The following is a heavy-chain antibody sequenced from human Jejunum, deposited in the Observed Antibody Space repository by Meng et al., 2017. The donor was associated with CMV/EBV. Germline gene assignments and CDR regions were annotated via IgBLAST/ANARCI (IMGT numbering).Heavy chain of an antibody. CDR2: LHSSVDT. V-gene: IGHV3-53*01. CDR1: TS. J-gene: IGHJ5*02. Sequence: TSFCWVRQAPGWGLEWASALHSSVDTYYADSVGGPFTISRDNSKNTLYLQMDSLRAEDSAVYCCARLPTGYPNWLDLWGQGSLVTVSS. D-gene: IGHD3-9*01. CDR3: ARLPTGYPNWLDL.